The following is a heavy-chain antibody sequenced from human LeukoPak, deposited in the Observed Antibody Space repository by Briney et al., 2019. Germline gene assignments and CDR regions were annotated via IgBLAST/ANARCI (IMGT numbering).Heavy chain of an antibody. V-gene: IGHV3-23*01. CDR2: ISGGGGST. Sequence: PGGSLRLSCEASGFIFSSYGMSWVRQAPGKGLEWVSGISGGGGSTYSADSVKGRLTISRDNSRNTLYLQMNSLRAEDTAVYYCAKDQEYSTSSLDYWGLGTLVTVSS. CDR3: AKDQEYSTSSLDY. J-gene: IGHJ4*02. CDR1: GFIFSSYG. D-gene: IGHD6-6*01.